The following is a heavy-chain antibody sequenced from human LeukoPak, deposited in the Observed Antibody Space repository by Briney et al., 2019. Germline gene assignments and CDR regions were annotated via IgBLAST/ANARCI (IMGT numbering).Heavy chain of an antibody. Sequence: GASVKVSCKTSGYTFTGYYMHWVRQAPGQGLEWMGWINPNSGGTNYAQKFQGRVTITADESTSTAYMELSSLRSEDTAVYYCARGRYFDWVYDYWGQGTLVTVSS. V-gene: IGHV1-2*02. CDR3: ARGRYFDWVYDY. CDR2: INPNSGGT. J-gene: IGHJ4*02. CDR1: GYTFTGYY. D-gene: IGHD3-9*01.